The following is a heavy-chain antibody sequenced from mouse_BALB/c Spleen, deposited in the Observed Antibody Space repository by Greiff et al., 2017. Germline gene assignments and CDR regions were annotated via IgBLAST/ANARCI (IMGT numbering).Heavy chain of an antibody. CDR2: IFPGTGTT. CDR3: ARSRDFDY. Sequence: QVQLQQSGAELVKPGASVKLSCKTSGYTFTSYWIQWVKQRPGQGLGWIGEIFPGTGTTYYNEKFKGKATLTIDTSSSTAYMQLSSLTSEDSAVYFCARSRDFDYWGQGTTLTVSS. J-gene: IGHJ2*01. CDR1: GYTFTSYW. V-gene: IGHV1S132*01.